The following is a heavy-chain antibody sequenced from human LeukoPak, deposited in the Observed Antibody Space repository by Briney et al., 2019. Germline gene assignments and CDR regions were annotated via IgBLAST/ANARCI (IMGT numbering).Heavy chain of an antibody. CDR3: ARSLGYNSILDY. D-gene: IGHD5-24*01. CDR2: IYYSGST. Sequence: SETLSLTCTVSGGSISSYYWSWIRQPPGKGLEWIGYIYYSGSTNYNPSLKSRVTISVDTSMNQFSLKLSSVTAADTAVYYCARSLGYNSILDYWGQGTLVTVSS. V-gene: IGHV4-59*08. J-gene: IGHJ4*02. CDR1: GGSISSYY.